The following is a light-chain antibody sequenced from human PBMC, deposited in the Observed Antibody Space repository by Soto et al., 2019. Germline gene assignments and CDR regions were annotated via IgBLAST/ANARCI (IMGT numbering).Light chain of an antibody. CDR2: DAS. CDR3: EQYDNLPIT. V-gene: IGKV1-33*01. J-gene: IGKJ5*01. Sequence: DLQMTQCPSSLSASVGDRVTITCQASQDISNYLNWYQQKPGKAPKLLIYDASNLETGVPSRFSGSGSGTDFTFTISSLQPDDIATYYCEQYDNLPITFGQGTGLEIK. CDR1: QDISNY.